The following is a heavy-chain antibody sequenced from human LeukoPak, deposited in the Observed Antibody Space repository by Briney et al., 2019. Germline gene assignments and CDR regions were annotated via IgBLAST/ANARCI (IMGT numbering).Heavy chain of an antibody. CDR3: AKQWVDC. J-gene: IGHJ4*02. Sequence: GGSLTLSCAASGFPFDNYAMNWVRQAPGKGLEWVSSISESGDTTNYADSVKGRFTISRDNSQNTLFLQMNSLRAEDTALYYCAKQWVDCWGQGTLVTVSS. CDR1: GFPFDNYA. CDR2: ISESGDTT. D-gene: IGHD2-8*01. V-gene: IGHV3-23*01.